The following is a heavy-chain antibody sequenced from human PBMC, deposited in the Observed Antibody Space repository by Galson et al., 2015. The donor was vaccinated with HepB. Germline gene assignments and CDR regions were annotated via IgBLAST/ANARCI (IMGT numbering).Heavy chain of an antibody. Sequence: SLRLSCAASGFIFSSYAMHWVRQAPGKGLEWVAVVSYDASNEYYADSVKGRFTISRDNSKNTVYLQMNSLRPEDTAVYYCARAPGISFGELLQPLTFWGLGTLVTVSS. V-gene: IGHV3-30*04. CDR3: ARAPGISFGELLQPLTF. J-gene: IGHJ4*02. D-gene: IGHD3-10*01. CDR1: GFIFSSYA. CDR2: VSYDASNE.